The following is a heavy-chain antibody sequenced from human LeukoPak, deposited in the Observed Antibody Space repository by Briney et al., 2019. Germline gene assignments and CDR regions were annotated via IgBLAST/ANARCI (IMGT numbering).Heavy chain of an antibody. V-gene: IGHV4-39*07. Sequence: SETLSLTCTVSGGSISSSNYFWGWVRQPPGKGLEWIGTISYSGTTHDNPSLKSRVIISVDTSKKQFSLRLSSVTAADTAVYYCARGGYDGWFDPWGQGTLVTVSS. CDR2: ISYSGTT. D-gene: IGHD1-1*01. J-gene: IGHJ5*02. CDR3: ARGGYDGWFDP. CDR1: GGSISSSNYF.